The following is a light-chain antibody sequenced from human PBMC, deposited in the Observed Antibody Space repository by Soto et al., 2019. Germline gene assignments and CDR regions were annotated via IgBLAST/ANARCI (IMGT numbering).Light chain of an antibody. CDR3: HQYKGFPRT. V-gene: IGKV1-5*03. J-gene: IGKJ1*01. Sequence: DIEMTQSPSTLCASVGDRVTITCRSSQSLSSWLAWYQQKPGKAPEFLIYKASSLQSGVPSRFSGSGSGTEFTLTITSLQPDDFATYYCHQYKGFPRTFGQGTKVDI. CDR1: QSLSSW. CDR2: KAS.